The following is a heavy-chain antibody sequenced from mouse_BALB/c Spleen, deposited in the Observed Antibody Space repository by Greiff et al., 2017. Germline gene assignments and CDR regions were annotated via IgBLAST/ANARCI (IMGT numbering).Heavy chain of an antibody. D-gene: IGHD1-2*01. CDR1: GFTFSSYT. J-gene: IGHJ3*01. CDR3: TRELRIPFAY. Sequence: EVKLVESGGGLVKPGGSLKLSCAASGFTFSSYTMSWVRQTPEKRLEWVATISSGGSYTYYPDSVKGRFTISRDNAKNTLYLQMSSLKSEDTAMYYCTRELRIPFAYWGQGTLVTVSA. CDR2: ISSGGSYT. V-gene: IGHV5-6-4*01.